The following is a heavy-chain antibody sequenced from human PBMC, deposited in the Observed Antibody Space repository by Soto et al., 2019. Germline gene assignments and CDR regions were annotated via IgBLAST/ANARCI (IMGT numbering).Heavy chain of an antibody. CDR3: ARGSSFRGDFDI. Sequence: SETLSLTCGVSGGSVISSSWWTWLRQSPGKGLEWIGEIYHAGSPNYNPSFQSRVIISLDKSKNNFSLRLTSVTAAGAAIYYCARGSSFRGDFDIWGQGTTVTVSS. V-gene: IGHV4-4*02. J-gene: IGHJ3*02. CDR1: GGSVISSSW. CDR2: IYHAGSP. D-gene: IGHD2-21*01.